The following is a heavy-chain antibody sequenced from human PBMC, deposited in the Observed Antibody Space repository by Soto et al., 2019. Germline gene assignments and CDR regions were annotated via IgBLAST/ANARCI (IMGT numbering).Heavy chain of an antibody. V-gene: IGHV3-48*01. CDR1: GFTFSSYS. D-gene: IGHD1-1*01. Sequence: GGSLRLSCAAPGFTFSSYSMNWVRQAPGKGLEWVSYISSSSSTIYYADSVKGRFTISRDNAKNSLYLQMNSLRAEDTAVYYCARDPSRGNEWARYVDRWGRGTLVTVS. J-gene: IGHJ2*01. CDR3: ARDPSRGNEWARYVDR. CDR2: ISSSSSTI.